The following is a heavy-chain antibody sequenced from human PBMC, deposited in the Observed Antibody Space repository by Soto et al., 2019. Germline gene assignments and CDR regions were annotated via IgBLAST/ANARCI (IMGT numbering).Heavy chain of an antibody. V-gene: IGHV3-74*01. CDR2: INSDGSST. J-gene: IGHJ3*02. CDR3: ARDSGSSSWYRAFDI. Sequence: GGSLKLSCAASGFTFSSYWMHWVRQAPGKGLVWVSRINSDGSSTSYADSVKGRFTISRDNAKNTLYLQMNSLRAEDTAVYYCARDSGSSSWYRAFDIWGQGTMVTVSS. D-gene: IGHD6-13*01. CDR1: GFTFSSYW.